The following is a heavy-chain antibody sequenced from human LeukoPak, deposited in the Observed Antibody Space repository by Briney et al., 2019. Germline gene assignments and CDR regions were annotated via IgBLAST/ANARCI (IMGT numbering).Heavy chain of an antibody. D-gene: IGHD3-3*02. CDR3: AGGGDTGHLAY. Sequence: PSETLSLTCAVYGGSFSGYYWSWIRQPPGKGLEWIGEINHSGSTNYNPSLKSRVAISVDTSENQFSLKLSSVTAADTAVYYCAGGGDTGHLAYWGQGTLVTVSS. V-gene: IGHV4-34*01. CDR2: INHSGST. J-gene: IGHJ4*02. CDR1: GGSFSGYY.